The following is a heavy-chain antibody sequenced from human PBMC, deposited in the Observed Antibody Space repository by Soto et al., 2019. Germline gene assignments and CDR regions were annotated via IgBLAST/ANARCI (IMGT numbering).Heavy chain of an antibody. D-gene: IGHD3-10*01. V-gene: IGHV3-48*03. J-gene: IGHJ3*02. CDR1: GFTFNNYE. CDR3: ARGGITMHAYDAFDI. CDR2: ISSSGSTI. Sequence: GGSLRLSCTASGFTFNNYEMNWCRQAPGKGREWVSYISSSGSTIYYAASVKGQFTNSRDNDKDSLYLQMNSLRAADTAVYYCARGGITMHAYDAFDIWGQGTMVTVSS.